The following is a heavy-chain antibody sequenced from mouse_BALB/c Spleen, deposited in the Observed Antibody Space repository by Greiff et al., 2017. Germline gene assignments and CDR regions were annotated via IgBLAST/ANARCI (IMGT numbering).Heavy chain of an antibody. V-gene: IGHV1-87*01. Sequence: QVQLQQSGAELARPGASVKLSCKASGYTFTSYWMQWVKQRPGQGLEWIGAIYPGDGDTRYTQKFKGKATLTADKSSSTAYMQLSSLASEDSAVYYCARNDYAMDYWGQGTSVTVSS. CDR3: ARNDYAMDY. CDR2: IYPGDGDT. J-gene: IGHJ4*01. CDR1: GYTFTSYW.